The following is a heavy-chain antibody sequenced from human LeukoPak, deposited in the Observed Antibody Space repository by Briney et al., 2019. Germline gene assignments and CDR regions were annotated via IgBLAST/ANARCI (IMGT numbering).Heavy chain of an antibody. V-gene: IGHV3-21*01. CDR3: ATGGHYDAHGFDI. J-gene: IGHJ3*02. CDR2: ISSSTTYI. CDR1: GFTFSSYS. D-gene: IGHD3-3*01. Sequence: GGSLRLSCAASGFTFSSYSMNWIRQAPGKGLEWVSSISSSTTYIYYADSLKGRFTISRDNAKNSLYLQMNSLRAEDTAVYYCATGGHYDAHGFDIWGQGTMVTVSS.